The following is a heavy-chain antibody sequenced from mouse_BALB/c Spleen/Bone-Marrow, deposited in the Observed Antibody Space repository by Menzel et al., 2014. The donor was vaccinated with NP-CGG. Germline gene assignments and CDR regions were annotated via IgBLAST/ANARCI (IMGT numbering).Heavy chain of an antibody. V-gene: IGHV14-3*02. CDR3: ARYYYGYYFDD. CDR2: IDPANGNT. Sequence: EVMLVESGAELVKPGASVKLSCTASGFNIKDTYMHWVKQRPEQGLEWIGRIDPANGNTKYDPKFQGKATITADTSSNPAFLQLSSLTSEDTAVYYCARYYYGYYFDDWGQGTTRTVSS. CDR1: GFNIKDTY. D-gene: IGHD1-2*01. J-gene: IGHJ2*01.